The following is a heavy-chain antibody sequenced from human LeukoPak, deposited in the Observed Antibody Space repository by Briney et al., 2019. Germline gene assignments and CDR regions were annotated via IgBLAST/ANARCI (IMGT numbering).Heavy chain of an antibody. J-gene: IGHJ4*02. D-gene: IGHD3-10*01. Sequence: PGGSLRLSCAVSGFTFSNYAMGWVRQAPGKGLAWVSAISASGSSTYYADSVKGRFTISRDNSKNALYLQMNSLRAEDTAVYYCAKVYGSGSDYFPGYWGQGTLVTVSS. V-gene: IGHV3-23*01. CDR3: AKVYGSGSDYFPGY. CDR1: GFTFSNYA. CDR2: ISASGSST.